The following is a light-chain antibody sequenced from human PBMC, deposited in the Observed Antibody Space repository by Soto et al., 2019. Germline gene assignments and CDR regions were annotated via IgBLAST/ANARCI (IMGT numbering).Light chain of an antibody. CDR1: QSVSSSY. CDR3: QRYGSSPWT. CDR2: GAS. Sequence: EIVLTQSPGTLSLSPGERATLSCRASQSVSSSYLAWYQQKPGQAPRLLIYGASSRATGIPDRSSGSGSGTDFTLTISRLEPEDFAVYYCQRYGSSPWTFGQGTKVDIK. V-gene: IGKV3-20*01. J-gene: IGKJ1*01.